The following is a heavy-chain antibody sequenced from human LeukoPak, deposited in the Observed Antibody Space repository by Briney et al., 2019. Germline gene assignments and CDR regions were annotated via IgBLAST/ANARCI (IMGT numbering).Heavy chain of an antibody. J-gene: IGHJ4*02. CDR1: GGSFSGYY. D-gene: IGHD2-2*02. CDR3: ARGGGYCSSTSCYKRFTLGTLDY. Sequence: SETLSLTCAVYGGSFSGYYWSWIRQPPGKGLKWIGEINHSGSTNYNPSLKSRVTISVDTSKNQFSLKLSSVTAADTAVYYCARGGGYCSSTSCYKRFTLGTLDYWGQGTLVTVSS. V-gene: IGHV4-34*01. CDR2: INHSGST.